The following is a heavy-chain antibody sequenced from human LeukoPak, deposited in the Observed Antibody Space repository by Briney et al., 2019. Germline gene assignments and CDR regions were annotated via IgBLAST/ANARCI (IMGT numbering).Heavy chain of an antibody. CDR3: ASGAWYSSSWYDAFDI. J-gene: IGHJ3*02. CDR1: GGSISSGGYY. V-gene: IGHV4-31*03. Sequence: SQTLSLTCTVSGGSISSGGYYWSWIRQHPGKGLEWIGYIYYSGSTYYNPSLKSRVTISVDTSKNQLSLKLSSVTAADTAVYYCASGAWYSSSWYDAFDIWGQGTMVTVSS. D-gene: IGHD6-13*01. CDR2: IYYSGST.